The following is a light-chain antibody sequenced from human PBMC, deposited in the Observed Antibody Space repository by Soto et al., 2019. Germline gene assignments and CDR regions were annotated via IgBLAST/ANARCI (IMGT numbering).Light chain of an antibody. V-gene: IGKV1-8*01. J-gene: IGKJ4*01. CDR1: QSISSW. Sequence: AIRMTQSPSSLSASTGDRVTITCRASQSISSWLAWYQQKPGKAPKLLIYAASTLQSGVPSRFSGSGTGTDFTLPINSLQPEDVATYYCQQYDNLPLTFGGGTKV. CDR2: AAS. CDR3: QQYDNLPLT.